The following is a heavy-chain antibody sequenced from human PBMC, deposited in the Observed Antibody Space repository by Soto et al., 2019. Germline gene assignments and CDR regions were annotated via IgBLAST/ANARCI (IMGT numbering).Heavy chain of an antibody. Sequence: ASVKVSCKASGYTFTSYGISWVRQAPGQGLEWMGWISAYNGNTNYAQKLQGRVTMTTDTSTSTAYMELRSLRSDDTAVYYCARVFLSVILTGTFDYWGQGTLVTVSS. D-gene: IGHD3-9*01. J-gene: IGHJ4*02. CDR2: ISAYNGNT. V-gene: IGHV1-18*01. CDR1: GYTFTSYG. CDR3: ARVFLSVILTGTFDY.